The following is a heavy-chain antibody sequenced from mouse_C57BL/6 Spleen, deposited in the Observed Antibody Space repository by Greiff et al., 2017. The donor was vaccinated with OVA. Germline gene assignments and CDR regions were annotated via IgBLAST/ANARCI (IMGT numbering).Heavy chain of an antibody. J-gene: IGHJ4*01. D-gene: IGHD2-4*01. CDR3: ARRAYDDDAAKDY. Sequence: QVQLQQPGAELVKPGASVKLSCKASGYTFTSYWMHWVKQRPGRGLEWIGRIDPNSGGTKYNEEFESKATLTVDKPSSTANMQLSSVTSEDSAVYYCARRAYDDDAAKDYWGQGTSVTVSS. CDR1: GYTFTSYW. V-gene: IGHV1-72*01. CDR2: IDPNSGGT.